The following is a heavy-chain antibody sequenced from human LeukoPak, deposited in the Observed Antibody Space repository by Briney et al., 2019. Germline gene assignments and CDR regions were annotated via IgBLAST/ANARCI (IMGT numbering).Heavy chain of an antibody. V-gene: IGHV3-21*01. CDR2: ISSSSSYI. CDR1: GFTFSSYS. D-gene: IGHD3-22*01. CDR3: ARSQTAKWDSSGYYSDY. Sequence: AGGSLRLSCAASGFTFSSYSMNWVRQAPGKGLEWVSTISSSSSYIYYADSVKGRFTISRDNAKNSLYLQMNSLRAEDTAVYYCARSQTAKWDSSGYYSDYWGQGTLVTVSS. J-gene: IGHJ4*02.